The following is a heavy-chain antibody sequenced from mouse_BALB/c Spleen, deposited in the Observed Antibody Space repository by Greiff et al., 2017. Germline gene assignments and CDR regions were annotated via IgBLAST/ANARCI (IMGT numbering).Heavy chain of an antibody. CDR2: ISSGSGSI. Sequence: EEKLVESGGGLVQPGGSRKLSCAASGFTFSSFGMHWVRQAPEKGLEWVAYISSGSGSIYYADTVKGRFTITRDNPKNTLFLQMTSLRSEDAAMYYCSRSPYGNYERGAMDYWGQGTSVTVSS. V-gene: IGHV5-17*02. CDR1: GFTFSSFG. D-gene: IGHD2-10*02. J-gene: IGHJ4*01. CDR3: SRSPYGNYERGAMDY.